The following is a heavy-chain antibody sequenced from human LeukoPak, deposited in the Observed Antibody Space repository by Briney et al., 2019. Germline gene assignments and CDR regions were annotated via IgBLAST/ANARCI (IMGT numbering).Heavy chain of an antibody. Sequence: SETLSLTCAVYGGSFSGYYWSWLRQPPGKGLEWIGEINHSGSTNYNPSLKSRVTISVDTSKNQFSLKLSSVTAADTAVYYCARGSRDGSGSYPVWFDPWGQGTLVTVSS. J-gene: IGHJ5*02. CDR2: INHSGST. D-gene: IGHD3-10*01. CDR3: ARGSRDGSGSYPVWFDP. CDR1: GGSFSGYY. V-gene: IGHV4-34*01.